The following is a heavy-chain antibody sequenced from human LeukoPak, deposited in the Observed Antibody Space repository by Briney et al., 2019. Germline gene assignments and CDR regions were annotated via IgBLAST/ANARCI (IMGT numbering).Heavy chain of an antibody. CDR1: GFTFSDYY. D-gene: IGHD3-22*01. J-gene: IGHJ4*02. CDR2: ISSSGSTI. V-gene: IGHV3-11*01. CDR3: AKARDSSGSYNSFDY. Sequence: GGSLRLSCAASGFTFSDYYMSWIRQAPGKGLEWVSYISSSGSTIYYADSVKGRFTISRDNAKNSLYLQMNSLRAEDTAVYYCAKARDSSGSYNSFDYWGQGTLVTVSS.